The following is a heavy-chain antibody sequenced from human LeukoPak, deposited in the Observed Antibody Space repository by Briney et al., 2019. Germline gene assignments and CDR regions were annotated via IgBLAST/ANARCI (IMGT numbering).Heavy chain of an antibody. V-gene: IGHV4-4*07. J-gene: IGHJ4*02. CDR3: ASGYSSGWSGVDY. CDR1: GDSIGGYY. Sequence: PSETLSLTCTVSGDSIGGYYWSWIRQPAGKGLEWIGRIYTSGSTNYNPSLKSRVTMSVDTSKNQFSLKLSSVTAADTAVYYCASGYSSGWSGVDYWGQGTLVTVSS. CDR2: IYTSGST. D-gene: IGHD6-19*01.